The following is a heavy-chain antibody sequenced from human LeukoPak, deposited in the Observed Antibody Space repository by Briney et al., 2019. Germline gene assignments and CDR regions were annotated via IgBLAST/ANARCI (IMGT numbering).Heavy chain of an antibody. CDR1: AFSFSSFC. CDR3: ARLADY. V-gene: IGHV3-7*01. CDR2: IKQDGGEK. J-gene: IGHJ4*02. Sequence: PGGSLRLSCAASAFSFSSFCMSWVRQAPGKGLEWVALIKQDGGEKYYVDSVKGRITISRDNVNSSLYLQMNSLRAEDAAVYFCARLADYWGQGTLVTVSS.